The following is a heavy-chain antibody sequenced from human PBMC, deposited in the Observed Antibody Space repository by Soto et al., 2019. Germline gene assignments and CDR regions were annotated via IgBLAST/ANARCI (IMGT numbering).Heavy chain of an antibody. D-gene: IGHD3-10*01. J-gene: IGHJ4*02. CDR3: ARRSSWVRGVIQIEPYYFDY. CDR2: IYYSGST. CDR1: GGSISSSSYY. V-gene: IGHV4-39*01. Sequence: PSETLSLTCTVSGGSISSSSYYWGWIRQPPGKGLEWVGSIYYSGSTYYNPSLKSRVTISVDTSKNQFSLKLSSVTAADTAVYYCARRSSWVRGVIQIEPYYFDYWGQGTLVTVSS.